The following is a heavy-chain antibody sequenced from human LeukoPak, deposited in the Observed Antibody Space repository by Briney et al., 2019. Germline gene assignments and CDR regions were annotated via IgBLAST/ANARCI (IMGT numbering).Heavy chain of an antibody. CDR2: ISITGGS. J-gene: IGHJ6*03. V-gene: IGHV4-4*07. Sequence: PSETLSLTCTVSGVSISTYYWSWIRQPAGKGLEWIGRISITGGSNHNPSLRRRLTMSVDTSKNQFFLKLTSVTAADTAVYYCARVAVAGTGPDYFYYYIDVWGKGTTVTVSS. D-gene: IGHD6-19*01. CDR1: GVSISTYY. CDR3: ARVAVAGTGPDYFYYYIDV.